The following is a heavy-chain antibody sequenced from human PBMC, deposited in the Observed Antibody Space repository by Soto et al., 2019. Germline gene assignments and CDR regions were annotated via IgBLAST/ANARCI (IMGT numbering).Heavy chain of an antibody. J-gene: IGHJ3*02. CDR3: ARVSGQWLKAFDS. CDR1: GYTFTSYY. V-gene: IGHV1-46*01. CDR2: INPSGGST. Sequence: ASVKVSCKASGYTFTSYYMHWVLQAPGQGLEWMGIINPSGGSTSYAQKFQGRVTMTRDTSTSTVYMELGSLRSEDTAVYYCARVSGQWLKAFDSWGQVTMFTLSS. D-gene: IGHD6-19*01.